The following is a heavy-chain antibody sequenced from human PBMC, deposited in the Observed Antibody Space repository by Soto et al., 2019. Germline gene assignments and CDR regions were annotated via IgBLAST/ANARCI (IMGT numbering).Heavy chain of an antibody. Sequence: PPRQGLAWIGSIYYSGSPNYNPSLKSRVTISVDTSKNQFSLKLSSVTAADTAVYYCARESFRDCSGGSCYQYYFDYWGQGTLVTVSS. CDR3: ARESFRDCSGGSCYQYYFDY. CDR2: IYYSGSP. D-gene: IGHD2-15*01. J-gene: IGHJ4*02. V-gene: IGHV4-39*07.